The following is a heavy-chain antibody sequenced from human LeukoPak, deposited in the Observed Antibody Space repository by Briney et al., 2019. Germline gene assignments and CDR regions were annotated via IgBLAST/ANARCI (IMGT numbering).Heavy chain of an antibody. CDR2: INHNGNVN. V-gene: IGHV3-7*03. J-gene: IGHJ3*02. CDR3: AKGGELPAFDAFDI. D-gene: IGHD1-26*01. CDR1: GFTFSSYW. Sequence: GGSLRLSCAASGFTFSSYWMNWARQAPGKGLEWVASINHNGNVNYYVDSVKGRFTISRDNAKNSLYLQMSNLRAEDTAVYYCAKGGELPAFDAFDIWGQGTMVTVSS.